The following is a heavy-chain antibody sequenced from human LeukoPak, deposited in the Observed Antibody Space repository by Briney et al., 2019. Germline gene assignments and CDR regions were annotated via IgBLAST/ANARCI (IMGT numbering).Heavy chain of an antibody. CDR1: GFTFSSYG. J-gene: IGHJ4*02. Sequence: GGSLRLSCAASGFTFSSYGMHWVRQAPGKGLERVAFIRYDGSNKYYADSVKGRFTISRDNSKNTLYLQMNSLRAEDTAVYYCANVAQYYDYVWGSYPDYWGQGTLVTVSS. CDR2: IRYDGSNK. D-gene: IGHD3-16*02. V-gene: IGHV3-30*02. CDR3: ANVAQYYDYVWGSYPDY.